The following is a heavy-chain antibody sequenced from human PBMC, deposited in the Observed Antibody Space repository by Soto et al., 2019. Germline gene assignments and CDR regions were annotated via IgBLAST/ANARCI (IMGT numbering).Heavy chain of an antibody. J-gene: IGHJ4*02. D-gene: IGHD5-12*01. CDR2: IYHSGST. CDR3: AAGGGLPRYY. V-gene: IGHV4-30-2*01. Sequence: QLQLQESGSGLVKPSQTLSLTCAVSGGSISSGGYSWSWIRQPPGKGLEWIGYIYHSGSTYYNPSLXSXAXIXXDRSKNQFSLTLSSVTAADMAVYYCAAGGGLPRYYWGQGTLVTVSS. CDR1: GGSISSGGYS.